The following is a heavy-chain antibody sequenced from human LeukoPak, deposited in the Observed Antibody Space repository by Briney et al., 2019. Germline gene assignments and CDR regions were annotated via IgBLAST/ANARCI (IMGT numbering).Heavy chain of an antibody. D-gene: IGHD2-15*01. Sequence: SETLSLTCTVSGGSISSSSYYWGWIRQPPGKGLEWIGSIYYSGSTYYNPSLKSRVTISVDTSKNQFSLKLSSVTAADTAVYYCARRVYCSGGSCYSGWFDPWGQGTLVTVSS. CDR2: IYYSGST. CDR3: ARRVYCSGGSCYSGWFDP. J-gene: IGHJ5*02. V-gene: IGHV4-39*01. CDR1: GGSISSSSYY.